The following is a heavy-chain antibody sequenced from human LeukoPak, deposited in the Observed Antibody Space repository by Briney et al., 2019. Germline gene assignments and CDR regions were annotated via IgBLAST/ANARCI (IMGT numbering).Heavy chain of an antibody. J-gene: IGHJ4*02. V-gene: IGHV1-2*02. CDR2: INPNSGGT. CDR3: ARGYSHGYENYHFDY. D-gene: IGHD5-18*01. CDR1: GYTFTGYY. Sequence: GASVKVSCKASGYTFTGYYMHWVRQAPGQGLEWMGWINPNSGGTNYAQKFQGRVTMTRDTSISTAYMELSRLRSDDTAVYYCARGYSHGYENYHFDYWGQGTLVTVSS.